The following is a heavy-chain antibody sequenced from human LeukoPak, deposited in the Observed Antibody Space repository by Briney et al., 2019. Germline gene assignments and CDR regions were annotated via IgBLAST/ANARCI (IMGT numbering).Heavy chain of an antibody. V-gene: IGHV4-39*07. J-gene: IGHJ6*02. CDR2: IYYSGST. CDR3: AASMGFCSGGSCYYYYYYYGMDV. D-gene: IGHD2-15*01. CDR1: GGSISSSSYY. Sequence: SETLSLTCTVSGGSISSSSYYWGWIRQPPGKGLEWIGSIYYSGSTYYNPSLKSRVTISVDTSKNQFSLKLSSVTAADTAVYYCAASMGFCSGGSCYYYYYYYGMDVWGQGTTVTVSS.